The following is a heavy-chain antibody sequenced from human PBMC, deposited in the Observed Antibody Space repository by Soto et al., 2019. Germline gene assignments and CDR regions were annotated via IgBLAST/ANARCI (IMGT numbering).Heavy chain of an antibody. J-gene: IGHJ5*02. D-gene: IGHD1-7*01. Sequence: SVKVSCKASGGTFSSYAISWVRQAPGQGLEWMGGIIPIFGTANYAQKFQGRVTITADESTSTAYMELSSLRSEDTAVYYCAIGLSITGTIDWFDPWGQGTLVTVSS. V-gene: IGHV1-69*13. CDR1: GGTFSSYA. CDR2: IIPIFGTA. CDR3: AIGLSITGTIDWFDP.